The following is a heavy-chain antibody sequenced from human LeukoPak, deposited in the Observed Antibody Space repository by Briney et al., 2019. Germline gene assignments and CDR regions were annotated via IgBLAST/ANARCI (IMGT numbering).Heavy chain of an antibody. CDR3: ARSATFGPDAFDF. Sequence: SETLSLTCAVYGGSFSGYYWSWIRQPPGKGLEWIGEINHSGSTNYNPSLKSRVTISVDTSKNQFSLKLSSVTAADTAVYYCARSATFGPDAFDFWGQGTMVTVSS. CDR2: INHSGST. D-gene: IGHD3-10*01. CDR1: GGSFSGYY. V-gene: IGHV4-34*01. J-gene: IGHJ3*01.